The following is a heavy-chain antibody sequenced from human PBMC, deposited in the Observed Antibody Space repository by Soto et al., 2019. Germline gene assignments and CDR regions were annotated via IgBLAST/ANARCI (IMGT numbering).Heavy chain of an antibody. CDR2: ISAYNGNT. Sequence: ASVKVSCKASGYTFTSYGISWVRQAPGQGLEWMGWISAYNGNTNYAQKLQGRVTMTTDTSTSTAYMELRSLRSDDTAVYYCARMYVGYSSGWHYYYGMDVWGQGTTVTVSS. J-gene: IGHJ6*02. CDR3: ARMYVGYSSGWHYYYGMDV. CDR1: GYTFTSYG. V-gene: IGHV1-18*01. D-gene: IGHD6-19*01.